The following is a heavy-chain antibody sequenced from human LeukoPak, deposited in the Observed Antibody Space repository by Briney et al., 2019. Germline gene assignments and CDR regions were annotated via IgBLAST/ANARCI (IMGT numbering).Heavy chain of an antibody. D-gene: IGHD2-21*02. Sequence: PGGSLRLSCGASGFTFSDSWMSWVRQAPGKGLEWVANMNQDGSEKAYVDSVKGRFAISRDNARNSLYLQMNSLRAEDTAVYYCARDSSRNCGGDCYSRYLQYWGQGTLVTVSS. CDR3: ARDSSRNCGGDCYSRYLQY. CDR1: GFTFSDSW. J-gene: IGHJ1*01. CDR2: MNQDGSEK. V-gene: IGHV3-7*01.